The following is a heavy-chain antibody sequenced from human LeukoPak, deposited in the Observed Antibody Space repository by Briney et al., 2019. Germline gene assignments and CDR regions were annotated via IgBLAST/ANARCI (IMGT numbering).Heavy chain of an antibody. V-gene: IGHV3-21*01. D-gene: IGHD4-17*01. Sequence: GGSLRLSCAASGFTFSSYSMNWVRQAPGKGLEWVSSISSSSYIYYADSVEGRFTISRDSAKNSLYLQMNSLRAEDTAVYYCARVGHGGDYLAIDYWGQGTLVTVSS. CDR3: ARVGHGGDYLAIDY. J-gene: IGHJ4*02. CDR2: ISSSSYI. CDR1: GFTFSSYS.